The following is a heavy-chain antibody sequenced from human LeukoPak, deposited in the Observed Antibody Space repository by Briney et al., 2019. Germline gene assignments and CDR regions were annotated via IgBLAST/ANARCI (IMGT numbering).Heavy chain of an antibody. CDR2: IYYSGST. V-gene: IGHV4-39*07. CDR3: AREVEVSRYFQH. CDR1: GGSISSSSYY. Sequence: XETLXXTCTVSGGSISSSSYYWGWIRQPPGKGLXWIGSIYYSGSTYYNPSLKSRVTISVDTSKNQFSLKLSSVTAADTAVYYCAREVEVSRYFQHWGQGTLVTVSS. J-gene: IGHJ1*01.